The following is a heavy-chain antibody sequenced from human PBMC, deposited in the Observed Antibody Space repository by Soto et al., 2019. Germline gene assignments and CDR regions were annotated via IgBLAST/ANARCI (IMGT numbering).Heavy chain of an antibody. V-gene: IGHV5-51*01. CDR3: ARHAGNFGVVALPDY. J-gene: IGHJ4*02. Sequence: GESLKISCKGSGYSFTSYWIGWVRQMPGKGLECMGIIYPGDSDTRYSPSFQGQVTISADKSISTAYLQWSSLKASDTAMYYCARHAGNFGVVALPDYWGQGTLVTVSS. CDR2: IYPGDSDT. D-gene: IGHD3-3*01. CDR1: GYSFTSYW.